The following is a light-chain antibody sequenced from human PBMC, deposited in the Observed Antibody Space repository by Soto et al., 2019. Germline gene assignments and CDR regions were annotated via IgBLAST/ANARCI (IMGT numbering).Light chain of an antibody. CDR1: QSISGH. J-gene: IGKJ3*01. Sequence: EIVLTQSPATLSVSPGERATLSCTASQSISGHLDWYQQKPGQAPRLLIYDASTRATGIPDRFSGSGSGAEFTLTISSLQPEDSGTYYCQQLYDYPITFGPGTKVDVK. V-gene: IGKV3-15*01. CDR3: QQLYDYPIT. CDR2: DAS.